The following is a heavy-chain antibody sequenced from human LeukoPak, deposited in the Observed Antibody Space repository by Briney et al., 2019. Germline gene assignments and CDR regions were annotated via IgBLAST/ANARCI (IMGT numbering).Heavy chain of an antibody. V-gene: IGHV4-4*07. D-gene: IGHD3-3*02. CDR3: ARDPSTWYFDY. J-gene: IGHJ4*02. CDR2: ISTSGST. CDR1: KDSISSYY. Sequence: SETLSLTCTVSKDSISSYYWSWIRQPAGKGLEWIGLISTSGSTNYNPSLKSRVTMSVGTSKNQFSLKLSSVTAADTAVYYCARDPSTWYFDYWGQGTLVTVSS.